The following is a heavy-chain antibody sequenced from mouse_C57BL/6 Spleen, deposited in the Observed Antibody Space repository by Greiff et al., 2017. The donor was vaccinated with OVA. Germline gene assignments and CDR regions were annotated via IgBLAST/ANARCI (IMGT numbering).Heavy chain of an antibody. V-gene: IGHV1-39*01. Sequence: VQLKQSGPELVKPGASVKISCKASGYSFTDYNMNWVKQSNGKSLEWIGVINPNYGTTSYNQKFKGKATLTVDQSSSTAYMQLNSLTSEDSAVYYCAREGTTVVARAMDYWGQGTSVTVSS. CDR2: INPNYGTT. CDR1: GYSFTDYN. J-gene: IGHJ4*01. CDR3: AREGTTVVARAMDY. D-gene: IGHD1-1*01.